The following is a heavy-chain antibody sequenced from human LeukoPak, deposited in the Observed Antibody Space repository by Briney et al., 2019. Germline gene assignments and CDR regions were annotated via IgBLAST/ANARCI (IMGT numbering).Heavy chain of an antibody. V-gene: IGHV4-39*07. CDR3: ARPLGYCSGGSCYSVKQDLDY. CDR2: IYYSGST. CDR1: GGSISSSSYY. Sequence: SETLSLTCTVSGGSISSSSYYWGWIRQPPGKGLEWIGSIYYSGSTYYNPSLKSRVTISVDTSKNQFSLKLSSVTAADTAVYYCARPLGYCSGGSCYSVKQDLDYWGQGTLVTVSS. J-gene: IGHJ4*02. D-gene: IGHD2-15*01.